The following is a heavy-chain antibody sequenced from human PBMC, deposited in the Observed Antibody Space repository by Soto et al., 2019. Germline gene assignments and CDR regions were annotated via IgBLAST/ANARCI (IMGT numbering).Heavy chain of an antibody. CDR1: GFTFSSYA. D-gene: IGHD6-13*01. J-gene: IGHJ4*02. Sequence: VQLVESGGGLVQPGGSLRLSCAASGFTFSSYAMHWVRQAPGKGLEWVAVISYDGSNKYYADSVKGRFTISRDNSKNTLYLQMNSLRAEDTAVYYCARDRAAAGRKFDYWGQGTLVTVSS. CDR3: ARDRAAAGRKFDY. V-gene: IGHV3-30-3*01. CDR2: ISYDGSNK.